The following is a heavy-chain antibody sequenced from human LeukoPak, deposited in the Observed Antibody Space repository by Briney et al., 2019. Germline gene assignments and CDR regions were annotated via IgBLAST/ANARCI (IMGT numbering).Heavy chain of an antibody. V-gene: IGHV1-2*02. J-gene: IGHJ4*02. D-gene: IGHD5-24*01. CDR1: GYTFTGYY. CDR3: ATINRRDGRGGFDY. Sequence: ASVKVSCKASGYTFTGYYTHWVRQAPGQGLEWMGWINPNSGGTNYAQKFQGRVTMTRDTSISTAYMELSRLISDDTAVYYCATINRRDGRGGFDYWGQGTLVTVSS. CDR2: INPNSGGT.